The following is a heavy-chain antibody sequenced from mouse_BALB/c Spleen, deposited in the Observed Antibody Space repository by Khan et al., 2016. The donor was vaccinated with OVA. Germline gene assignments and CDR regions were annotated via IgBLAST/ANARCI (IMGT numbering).Heavy chain of an antibody. J-gene: IGHJ2*01. CDR3: ARDGIEY. CDR2: INPTSGYT. CDR1: GYTFTSYG. Sequence: VQLQESGAELAKPGASVKISCKASGYTFTSYGMHWVQQRPGQGLEWIGYINPTSGYTDYNQKFKDKATLTADKSSSTAYMQLSSLTSEDSAVYYGARDGIEYWGQGTTFTVSS. D-gene: IGHD2-3*01. V-gene: IGHV1-4*01.